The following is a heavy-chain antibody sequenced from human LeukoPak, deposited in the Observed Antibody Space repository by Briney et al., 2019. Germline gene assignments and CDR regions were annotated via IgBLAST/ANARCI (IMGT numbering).Heavy chain of an antibody. CDR2: FRLDGKT. Sequence: PSGTLSLIYGVSGVSISCPYWLTLVRQPPGKGLEWIGEFRLDGKTNYNPSLERRVTMSVALSDSHMSLDPTSATATATDDYASAREGAFYHHHDYMGQGTLVTVSS. D-gene: IGHD4/OR15-4a*01. V-gene: IGHV4-4*02. CDR3: AREGAFYHHHDY. J-gene: IGHJ4*02. CDR1: GVSISCPYW.